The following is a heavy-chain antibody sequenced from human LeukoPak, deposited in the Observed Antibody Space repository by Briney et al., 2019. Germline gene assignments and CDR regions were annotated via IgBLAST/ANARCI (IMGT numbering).Heavy chain of an antibody. D-gene: IGHD3-10*01. V-gene: IGHV4-34*01. Sequence: PSETLSLTCTVSGGSISSYYWTWIRQPPGKGLEWIGEINHSGSTNYNPSLKSRVTISVDTSKNQFSLKLSSVTAADTAVYYCARHRRTYYYGSGNWFDPWGQGTLVTVSS. CDR2: INHSGST. J-gene: IGHJ5*02. CDR3: ARHRRTYYYGSGNWFDP. CDR1: GGSISSYY.